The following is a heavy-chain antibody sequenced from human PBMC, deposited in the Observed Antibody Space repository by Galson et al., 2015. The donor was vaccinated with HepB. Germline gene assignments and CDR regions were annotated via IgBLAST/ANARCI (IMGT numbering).Heavy chain of an antibody. Sequence: SLRLSCAASGFTFSSYSMNWVRQAPGKGLEWVSYISSSSSTIYYADSVKGRFTISRDNAKNSLYLQMNSLRDEDTAVYYCARPTSITIFGVVHDYYYMDVWGKGTTVTVPS. CDR3: ARPTSITIFGVVHDYYYMDV. D-gene: IGHD3-3*01. CDR2: ISSSSSTI. CDR1: GFTFSSYS. J-gene: IGHJ6*03. V-gene: IGHV3-48*02.